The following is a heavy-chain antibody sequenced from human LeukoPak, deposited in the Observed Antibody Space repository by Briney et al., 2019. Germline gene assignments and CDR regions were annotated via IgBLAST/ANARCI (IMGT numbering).Heavy chain of an antibody. D-gene: IGHD3-3*01. V-gene: IGHV3-74*01. CDR1: GFTFSSYW. J-gene: IGHJ4*02. Sequence: PGGSLRLSCAASGFTFSSYWMHWVRQAPGKGLVWVSRINSDGSSTSYADSVKGRFTISRDNAKNTLYLQMNSLRAEDTAVYYCARDPSITIFGVVNPYFDYWGQETLATVSS. CDR2: INSDGSST. CDR3: ARDPSITIFGVVNPYFDY.